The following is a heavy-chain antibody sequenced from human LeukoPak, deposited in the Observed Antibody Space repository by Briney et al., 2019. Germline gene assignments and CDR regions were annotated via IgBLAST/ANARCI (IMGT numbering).Heavy chain of an antibody. D-gene: IGHD2-2*01. CDR2: IYYSGST. J-gene: IGHJ6*03. CDR1: GGSISSGDYY. CDR3: ARDVPSMYQLRHYYYYMDV. Sequence: ASQTLSLTCTVSGGSISSGDYYWSWIRQPPGKGLEWIGYIYYSGSTYYNPSLKSRVTISVDTSKNQFSLKLSSVTAADTAVYYCARDVPSMYQLRHYYYYMDVWGKGTTVTVSS. V-gene: IGHV4-30-4*08.